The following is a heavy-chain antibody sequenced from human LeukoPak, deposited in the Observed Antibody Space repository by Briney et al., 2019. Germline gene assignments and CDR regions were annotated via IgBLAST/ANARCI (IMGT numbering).Heavy chain of an antibody. J-gene: IGHJ4*02. Sequence: GGSLRLSCAASGFTFSGYEMNWVRQAPGKGLEWVSYISSSGSTIYYADSVKGRFTISRDNAKNSLYLQMNSLRAEDTAVYYCARGNWLATDYWGQGTLVTVSS. D-gene: IGHD3-9*01. CDR3: ARGNWLATDY. V-gene: IGHV3-48*03. CDR1: GFTFSGYE. CDR2: ISSSGSTI.